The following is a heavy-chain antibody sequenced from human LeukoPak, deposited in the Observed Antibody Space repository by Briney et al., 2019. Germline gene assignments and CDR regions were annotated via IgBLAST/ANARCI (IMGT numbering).Heavy chain of an antibody. V-gene: IGHV4-34*01. CDR1: GGSFSGYY. D-gene: IGHD3-22*01. CDR3: ARDYYDSSGYYYYGMDV. J-gene: IGHJ6*02. CDR2: INHIGST. Sequence: SETLSLTCAVYGGSFSGYYWSWIRQPPGKGLEWIGEINHIGSTNYNPSLKSRVTISVDTSKNQFSLKLSSVTAADTAVYYCARDYYDSSGYYYYGMDVWGQGTTVTVSS.